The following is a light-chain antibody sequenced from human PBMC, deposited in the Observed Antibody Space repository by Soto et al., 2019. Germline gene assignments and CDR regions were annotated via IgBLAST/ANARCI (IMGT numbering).Light chain of an antibody. CDR2: EGS. CDR3: CSYAGSSTFV. J-gene: IGLJ1*01. V-gene: IGLV2-23*01. CDR1: SSDVGSYHL. Sequence: QSALTQPASVSGSPGQSITISCTGTSSDVGSYHLVSWYQHHPGKAPKLMIYEGSKRPSGVSNRFSGSKSGTTASLTISGRQDEDEADYYCCSYAGSSTFVFGTGTKLTVL.